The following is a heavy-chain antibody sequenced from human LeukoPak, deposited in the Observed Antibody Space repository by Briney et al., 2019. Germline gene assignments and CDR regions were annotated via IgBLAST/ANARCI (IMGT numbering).Heavy chain of an antibody. Sequence: GGSLRLSCAASGFTFSDYYMSWIRQAPGGALEWVAYISHSGDTIHYSASVKGRFTISRDNSKNTVLLQMNNLRLEDAAVYYCARGSRYGDYPYYCDFWGQGTLVTVSS. CDR3: ARGSRYGDYPYYCDF. CDR2: ISHSGDTI. J-gene: IGHJ4*02. D-gene: IGHD4-17*01. V-gene: IGHV3-11*04. CDR1: GFTFSDYY.